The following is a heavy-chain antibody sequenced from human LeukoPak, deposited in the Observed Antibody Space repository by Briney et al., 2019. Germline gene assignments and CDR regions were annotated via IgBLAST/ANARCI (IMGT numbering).Heavy chain of an antibody. CDR3: ARYGANYYYAMDV. Sequence: GGSLRLSCAASGFTFSDYYMSWIRQAPGKGLEWVSYISSSSSYTNYADSVKGRFTISRDNAKNSLYLQMNSLRAEDTAVYYCARYGANYYYAMDVWGQGTTVTVSS. CDR2: ISSSSSYT. V-gene: IGHV3-11*06. J-gene: IGHJ6*02. D-gene: IGHD4/OR15-4a*01. CDR1: GFTFSDYY.